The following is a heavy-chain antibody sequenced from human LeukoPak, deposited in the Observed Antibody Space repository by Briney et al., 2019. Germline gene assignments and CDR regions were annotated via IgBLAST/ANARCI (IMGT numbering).Heavy chain of an antibody. J-gene: IGHJ4*02. D-gene: IGHD5-18*01. V-gene: IGHV4-59*08. CDR2: IYYSGST. CDR3: ARHGRYSYAYYFDY. Sequence: SETLSLTCTVSGGSISSYYWSWIRQPPGKGLEWIGYIYYSGSTNYNPSLKSRVTISVDTSKNQFSLKLSSVTAADTAVYYCARHGRYSYAYYFDYWGQGTLVTVSS. CDR1: GGSISSYY.